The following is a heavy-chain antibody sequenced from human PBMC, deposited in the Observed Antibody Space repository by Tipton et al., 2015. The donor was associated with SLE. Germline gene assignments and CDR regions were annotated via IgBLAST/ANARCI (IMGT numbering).Heavy chain of an antibody. CDR1: GGSMSTYY. CDR3: ARYSLTNWHLDL. V-gene: IGHV4-59*01. CDR2: IYYSGGT. J-gene: IGHJ2*01. D-gene: IGHD2-15*01. Sequence: GSLRLSCTVSGGSMSTYYWSWIRLPPGKGLEWIGYIYYSGGTSYNPSLNSRVTISVDTSRNQFSLKLTSVTAADSAVYYCARYSLTNWHLDLWGRGTLVTVSS.